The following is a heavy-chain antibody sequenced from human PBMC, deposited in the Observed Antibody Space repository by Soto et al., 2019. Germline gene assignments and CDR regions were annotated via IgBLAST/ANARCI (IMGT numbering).Heavy chain of an antibody. D-gene: IGHD3-3*01. CDR2: IKSNSDGATT. Sequence: GGSLRLSCAASGFTSSDAWMSWVRQAPGKGLEWVGRIKSNSDGATTDYAAPVKGRFTISRDDSTNMLYLQMSSLKTEDTAVYYCARSWSGSTSGRVDVWGQGTTVTVSS. CDR1: GFTSSDAW. CDR3: ARSWSGSTSGRVDV. V-gene: IGHV3-15*01. J-gene: IGHJ6*01.